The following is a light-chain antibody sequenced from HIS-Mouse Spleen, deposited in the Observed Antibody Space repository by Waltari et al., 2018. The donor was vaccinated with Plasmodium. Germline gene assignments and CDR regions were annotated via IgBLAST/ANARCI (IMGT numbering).Light chain of an antibody. Sequence: SYELTQPPSVSVSPGQTASITCSGDKLGDKYACWYQQKPGQSPVLFIYQDNKRPSGSPERFSGSNSGNTATLTISGTQAMDEADYYCQAWDSSTAWVFGGGTKLTVL. CDR1: KLGDKY. J-gene: IGLJ2*01. V-gene: IGLV3-1*01. CDR2: QDN. CDR3: QAWDSSTAWV.